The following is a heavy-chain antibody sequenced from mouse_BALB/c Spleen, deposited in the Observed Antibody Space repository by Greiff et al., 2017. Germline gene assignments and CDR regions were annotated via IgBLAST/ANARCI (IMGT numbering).Heavy chain of an antibody. CDR1: GFSLTSYG. V-gene: IGHV2-9*02. CDR3: ARDLNWDIWFAY. J-gene: IGHJ3*01. D-gene: IGHD4-1*01. Sequence: VQLVESGPGLVAHSQSLSITCTVSGFSLTSYGVHWVRQPPGKGLEWLGVIWAGGSTNYNSALMSRLSISKDNSKSQVFLKMNSLQTDDTAMYYCARDLNWDIWFAYWGQGTLVTVSA. CDR2: IWAGGST.